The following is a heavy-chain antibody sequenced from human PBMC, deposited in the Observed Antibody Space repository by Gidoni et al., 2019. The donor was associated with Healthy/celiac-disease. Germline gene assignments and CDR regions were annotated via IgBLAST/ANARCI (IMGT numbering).Heavy chain of an antibody. CDR3: ARDLDDGYNLDY. V-gene: IGHV3-7*03. Sequence: EVQLVESGAGLVQPGGSLRLSCAASGSTVSSYWMRWVRQDPGKGLEWVADIKQDGSENYYVDSVKGRFTSSRDNAKNSLYLQMNSLRAEDTAVYYCARDLDDGYNLDYWGQGTLVTVSS. CDR1: GSTVSSYW. CDR2: IKQDGSEN. J-gene: IGHJ4*02. D-gene: IGHD5-12*01.